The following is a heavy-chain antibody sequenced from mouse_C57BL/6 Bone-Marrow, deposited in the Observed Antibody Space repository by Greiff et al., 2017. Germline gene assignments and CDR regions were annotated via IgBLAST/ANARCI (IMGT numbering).Heavy chain of an antibody. V-gene: IGHV1-26*01. Sequence: EVQLQQSGPELVKPGASVKISCKASGYTFTDYYMTWVKQSHGKSLEWIGDINPNNGGTSYNQKFKGKATLTVDKSSSTAYMYLRSLTSEDSAVYYCAIWETAQATGRDYWGQGTTLTVSS. CDR2: INPNNGGT. CDR3: AIWETAQATGRDY. CDR1: GYTFTDYY. D-gene: IGHD3-2*02. J-gene: IGHJ2*01.